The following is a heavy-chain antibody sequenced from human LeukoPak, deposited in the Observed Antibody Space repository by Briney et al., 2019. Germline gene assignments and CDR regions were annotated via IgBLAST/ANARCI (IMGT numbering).Heavy chain of an antibody. CDR1: GFTFSSYG. V-gene: IGHV3-23*01. CDR2: ISGSGGST. CDR3: AKGTIAAAGPNYYMDV. J-gene: IGHJ6*03. D-gene: IGHD6-13*01. Sequence: GGSLRLSCAASGFTFSSYGMSWVRQAPGKGLEWVSAISGSGGSTYYADSVKGRFTISRDNSKNTLYLQMNSLRAEDTAVYYCAKGTIAAAGPNYYMDVWGKGTTVTISS.